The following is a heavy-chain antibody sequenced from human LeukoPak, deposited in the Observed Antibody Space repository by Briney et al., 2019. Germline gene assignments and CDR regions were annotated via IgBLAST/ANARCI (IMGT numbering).Heavy chain of an antibody. V-gene: IGHV4-59*01. Sequence: SETLSLTCTVSGGSISNYYWNWIRQPPGKGLELIGYIYYSGTTNYNPSLKSRVSMSVDTSKNQFSLKLSSVTAADTAVYYCARVSYQEGVDYWGQGTLVTVSS. CDR3: ARVSYQEGVDY. CDR2: IYYSGTT. D-gene: IGHD2-2*01. J-gene: IGHJ4*02. CDR1: GGSISNYY.